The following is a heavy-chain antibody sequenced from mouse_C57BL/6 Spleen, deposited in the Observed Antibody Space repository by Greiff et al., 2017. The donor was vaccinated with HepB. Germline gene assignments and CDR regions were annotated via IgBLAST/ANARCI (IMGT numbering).Heavy chain of an antibody. CDR1: GYSFTDYN. Sequence: VQLKESGPELVKPGASVKISCKASGYSFTDYNMNWVKQSNGKSLEWIGVINPNYGTTSYNQKFKGKATLTVDQSSSTAYMQLNSLTSEDSAVYYCARGGGGSSYGFAYWGQGTLVTVSA. CDR3: ARGGGGSSYGFAY. D-gene: IGHD1-1*01. V-gene: IGHV1-39*01. CDR2: INPNYGTT. J-gene: IGHJ3*01.